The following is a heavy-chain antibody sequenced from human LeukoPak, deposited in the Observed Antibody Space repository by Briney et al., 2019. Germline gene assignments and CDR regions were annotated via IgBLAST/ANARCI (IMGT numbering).Heavy chain of an antibody. CDR1: GFTFSSYS. D-gene: IGHD1-20*01. J-gene: IGHJ4*02. CDR2: ISSSSSYI. Sequence: PGGSLRLSCAASGFTFSSYSMNWVRQAPGKGLEWVSSISSSSSYIYYADSVKGRFTISRDNAKNSLYLQMNSLRAEDTAVYYCASLVDITWRIDYWGQGTLVTVSS. V-gene: IGHV3-21*01. CDR3: ASLVDITWRIDY.